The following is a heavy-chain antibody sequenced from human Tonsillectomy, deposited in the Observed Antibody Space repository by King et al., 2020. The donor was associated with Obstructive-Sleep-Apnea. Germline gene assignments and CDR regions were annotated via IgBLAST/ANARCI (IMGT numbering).Heavy chain of an antibody. J-gene: IGHJ4*02. Sequence: VQLVESGGGLVQPGGSLRLSCAASGFTFSSYWMNWVCQVPGKGLEGVSNVRQDGSEEYYVGSVKGRFTISRDNAKNSLYLQMNSLRAEDTAVYYCARSISPGYSGTPAGYWGQGTLVTVSS. V-gene: IGHV3-7*01. CDR2: VRQDGSEE. CDR1: GFTFSSYW. D-gene: IGHD5-12*01. CDR3: ARSISPGYSGTPAGY.